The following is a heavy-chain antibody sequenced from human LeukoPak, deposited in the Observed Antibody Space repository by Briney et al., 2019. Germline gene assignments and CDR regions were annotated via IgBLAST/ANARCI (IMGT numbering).Heavy chain of an antibody. J-gene: IGHJ4*02. D-gene: IGHD2-21*02. CDR1: GFTVSSNY. CDR2: IYSGGAT. V-gene: IGHV3-53*01. Sequence: EGSLRLSCAASGFTVSSNYMSWVRQAPGKGLEWVSVIYSGGATYYADSVKGRFTISRDNAVNTLYLQMNSLRVEDTAVYYCVRGSLRLPRSTPDYWGQGTLVTVSS. CDR3: VRGSLRLPRSTPDY.